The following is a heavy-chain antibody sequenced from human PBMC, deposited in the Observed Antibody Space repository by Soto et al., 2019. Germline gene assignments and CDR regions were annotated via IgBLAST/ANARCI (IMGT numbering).Heavy chain of an antibody. D-gene: IGHD2-21*02. V-gene: IGHV3-33*01. CDR3: ARKLLAYCGGDCYSMDY. CDR2: IWYDGSNK. Sequence: WVRQAPGKGLEWVSVIWYDGSNKYYADSVKGRFTISRDNSKNTLYLQMNSLRAEDTAVYYRARKLLAYCGGDCYSMDYWGQGTLVTVSS. J-gene: IGHJ4*02.